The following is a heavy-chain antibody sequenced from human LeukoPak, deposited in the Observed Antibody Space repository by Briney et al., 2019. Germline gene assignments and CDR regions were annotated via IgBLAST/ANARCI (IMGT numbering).Heavy chain of an antibody. J-gene: IGHJ4*02. CDR3: ARRYTASPGERFDY. CDR1: GGSFSGYY. V-gene: IGHV4-34*01. D-gene: IGHD2-2*02. CDR2: INRSGST. Sequence: SETLSLTCAVYGGSFSGYYWSWIRQPPGKGLEWIGEINRSGSTNYNPSLKSRVAISLDTSKNQFSLMLRSLTAADTAVYYCARRYTASPGERFDYWGQGTLVTVSS.